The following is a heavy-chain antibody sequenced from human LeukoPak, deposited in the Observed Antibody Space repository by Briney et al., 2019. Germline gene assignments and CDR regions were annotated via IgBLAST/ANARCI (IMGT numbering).Heavy chain of an antibody. CDR3: ASSLSIDSSGYYSL. D-gene: IGHD3-22*01. CDR2: ISGSGGST. J-gene: IGHJ4*02. CDR1: GFTFSSYS. V-gene: IGHV3-23*01. Sequence: PGGSLRLSCAASGFTFSSYSMNWVRQAPGKGLEWVSAISGSGGSTYYADSVKGRFTISRDNSKNTLYLQMNSLRAEDTAVYYCASSLSIDSSGYYSLWGQGTLVTVSS.